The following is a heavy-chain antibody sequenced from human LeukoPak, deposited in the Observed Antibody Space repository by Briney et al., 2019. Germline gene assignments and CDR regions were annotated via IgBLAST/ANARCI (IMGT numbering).Heavy chain of an antibody. V-gene: IGHV1-24*01. D-gene: IGHD3-22*01. CDR2: FDPEDGET. CDR3: ATGGPYDSSGYYYY. CDR1: GYTLTELS. Sequence: ASVKVSCKVSGYTLTELSMHWVRQAPGKGLEWMGGFDPEDGETIYAQKFQGRVTMTEDTSTDTAYMGLSSLRSEDTAVYYCATGGPYDSSGYYYYWGQGTLVTVSS. J-gene: IGHJ4*02.